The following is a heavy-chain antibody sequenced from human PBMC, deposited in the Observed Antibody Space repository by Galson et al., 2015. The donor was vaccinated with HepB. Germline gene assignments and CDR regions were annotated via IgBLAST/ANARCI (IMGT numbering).Heavy chain of an antibody. CDR1: GYTFAGYY. CDR3: ARGRDGYNDY. V-gene: IGHV1-2*06. D-gene: IGHD5-24*01. Sequence: SVKVSCEASGYTFAGYYMHWVRQAPGQGLEWMGRINPNSGGTNYAQKFQGRVTMTMDTSISTASMELSRLRSDDAAVYYCARGRDGYNDYWGRGTLVTVSS. CDR2: INPNSGGT. J-gene: IGHJ4*02.